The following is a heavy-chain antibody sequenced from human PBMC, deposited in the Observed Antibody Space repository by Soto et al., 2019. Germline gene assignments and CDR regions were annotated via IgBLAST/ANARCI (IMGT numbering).Heavy chain of an antibody. CDR2: ISAYNGNT. CDR3: ASTQRFSSSWYYYYGMDV. D-gene: IGHD6-13*01. V-gene: IGHV1-18*04. Sequence: ASVKVACKASGYTFTSYGISWVRQAPGQGLEWMGWISAYNGNTNYAQKLQGRVTMTTDTSTSTAYMELRSLRSDDTAVYYCASTQRFSSSWYYYYGMDVWGQGTTVTGYS. CDR1: GYTFTSYG. J-gene: IGHJ6*02.